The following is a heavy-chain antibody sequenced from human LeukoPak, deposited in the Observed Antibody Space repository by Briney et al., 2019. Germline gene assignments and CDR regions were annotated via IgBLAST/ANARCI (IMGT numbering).Heavy chain of an antibody. D-gene: IGHD3-16*01. CDR2: IYYSGST. CDR3: ARLQGGDYDYVWGRPYYFDY. Sequence: SETLSLTCTVSGGSISSYYWIWIRQPPGKGLEWIGYIYYSGSTNYNPSLKSRVTISVDTSKNQFPLKLSSVTAADTAVYYCARLQGGDYDYVWGRPYYFDYWGQGTLVTVSS. J-gene: IGHJ4*02. CDR1: GGSISSYY. V-gene: IGHV4-59*08.